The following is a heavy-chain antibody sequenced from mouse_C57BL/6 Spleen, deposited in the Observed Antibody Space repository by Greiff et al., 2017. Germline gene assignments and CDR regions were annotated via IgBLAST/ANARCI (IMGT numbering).Heavy chain of an antibody. Sequence: VQGVESGPGLVAPSQSLSITCTVSGFSLTSYGVSWVRQPPGKGLEWLGVIWGDGSTNYHSALISRLSISKDNSKSQVFLKLNSLQTDDTATYYCAKREGAYYYGSGYGYFDVWGTGTTVTVSS. J-gene: IGHJ1*03. CDR1: GFSLTSYG. D-gene: IGHD1-1*01. CDR2: IWGDGST. V-gene: IGHV2-3*01. CDR3: AKREGAYYYGSGYGYFDV.